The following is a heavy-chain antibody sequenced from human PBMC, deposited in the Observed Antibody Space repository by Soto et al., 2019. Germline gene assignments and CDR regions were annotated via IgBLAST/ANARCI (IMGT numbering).Heavy chain of an antibody. Sequence: GGSLRLSCAASGFTFSSYAMHWVRQAPGKGLEWVAVISYDGSNKYYADSVKGRFTISRDNSKNTLYLQMNSLRAEDTAVYYCARVSMRFGEFDYWGQGTLVTVSS. V-gene: IGHV3-30-3*01. CDR3: ARVSMRFGEFDY. D-gene: IGHD3-10*01. CDR1: GFTFSSYA. CDR2: ISYDGSNK. J-gene: IGHJ4*02.